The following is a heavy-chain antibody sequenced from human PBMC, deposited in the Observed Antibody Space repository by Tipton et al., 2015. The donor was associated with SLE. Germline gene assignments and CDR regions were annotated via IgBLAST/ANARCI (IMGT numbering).Heavy chain of an antibody. CDR3: AKDKAAAGTWRWFDP. J-gene: IGHJ5*02. CDR2: ISWDGGST. D-gene: IGHD6-13*01. CDR1: GFTFDDYT. V-gene: IGHV3-43*01. Sequence: SLRLSCAASGFTFDDYTMHWVRQAPGKGLEWVSLISWDGGSTYYADSVKGRFTISRDNSKNSLYLQMNSLRTEDTALYYCAKDKAAAGTWRWFDPWGQGTLVTVSS.